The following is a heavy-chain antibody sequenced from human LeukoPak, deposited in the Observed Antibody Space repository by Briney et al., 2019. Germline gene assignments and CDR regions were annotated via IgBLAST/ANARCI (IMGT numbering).Heavy chain of an antibody. V-gene: IGHV3-23*01. Sequence: GGSLRLSCAASGFTFSSYAMSWVRQAPGKGLEWVSAISGSGGSTYYADSVKGRFTISRDNSKNTLYLQMNSLRADDTAVYYCAKGSSSGPPSLEDYWGQGTLVTVSS. CDR2: ISGSGGST. J-gene: IGHJ4*02. CDR3: AKGSSSGPPSLEDY. D-gene: IGHD3-22*01. CDR1: GFTFSSYA.